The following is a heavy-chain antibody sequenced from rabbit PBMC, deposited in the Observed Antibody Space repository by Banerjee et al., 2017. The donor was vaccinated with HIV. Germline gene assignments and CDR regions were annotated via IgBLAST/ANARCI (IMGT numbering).Heavy chain of an antibody. Sequence: QQQLEESGGDLVKPEGSLTLTCKASGFDFSNYYMNWVRQAPGKGLEWIACINTISGDTVYATWAKGRFTISKASWTTVTLQMTSLTAADTASYFCARDLAGVIGWNFGLWGPGTLVTDS. V-gene: IGHV1S45*01. CDR1: GFDFSNYYM. J-gene: IGHJ4*01. CDR3: ARDLAGVIGWNFGL. D-gene: IGHD4-1*01. CDR2: INTISGDT.